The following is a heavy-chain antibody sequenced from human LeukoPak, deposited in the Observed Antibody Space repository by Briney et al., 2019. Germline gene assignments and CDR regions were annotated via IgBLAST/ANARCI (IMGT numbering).Heavy chain of an antibody. J-gene: IGHJ4*02. D-gene: IGHD6-6*01. CDR2: ISYTYSDI. CDR3: ASGSSSVGY. V-gene: IGHV3-11*01. Sequence: GGSLRLSCVASGFIFSDYYMSWIRQTPGKGLEWISYISYTYSDIYYADSVRGRFTISRDNAKNSLYLHMNNLRAEDTAVYYCASGSSSVGYWGQGTRVTVSS. CDR1: GFIFSDYY.